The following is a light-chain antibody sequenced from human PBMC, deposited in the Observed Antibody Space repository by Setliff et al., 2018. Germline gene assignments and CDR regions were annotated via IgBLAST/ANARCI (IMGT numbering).Light chain of an antibody. CDR1: SSDVGSYNL. CDR2: EVS. V-gene: IGLV2-23*02. Sequence: QSVLTQPASVSGSPGQSITISCTGTSSDVGSYNLVSWYQQHPGKAPKLMIYEVSKRPSGVSNRFSGSKSGNTASLTISGLQAEDETDYYCCSYAGSSTPYYVFGTGTKAPS. J-gene: IGLJ1*01. CDR3: CSYAGSSTPYYV.